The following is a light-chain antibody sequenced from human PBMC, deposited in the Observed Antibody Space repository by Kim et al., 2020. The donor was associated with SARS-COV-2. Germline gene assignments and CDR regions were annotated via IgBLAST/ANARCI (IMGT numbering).Light chain of an antibody. Sequence: DIQMTQSPSSLSASVGDRVTITCQASQDISNYLNWYQQEPGKAPKLLIYDASNLETGVPSRFSGSGSGTDFTFTISSLQPEDIATYYCQQYDNLFTFGGGTKVDIK. J-gene: IGKJ4*01. CDR2: DAS. CDR3: QQYDNLFT. V-gene: IGKV1-33*01. CDR1: QDISNY.